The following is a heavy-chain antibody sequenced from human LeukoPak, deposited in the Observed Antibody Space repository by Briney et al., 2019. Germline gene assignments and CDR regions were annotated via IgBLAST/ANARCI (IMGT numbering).Heavy chain of an antibody. CDR3: AGRGIAARPGDAFDI. Sequence: SETLPLTCTVSGGSISSSSYYWGWIRQPPGKGLEWIGSIYYSGSTYYNPSLKSRVTISVDTSKNQFSLKLSSVTAADTAVYYCAGRGIAARPGDAFDIWGQGTMVTVSS. CDR1: GGSISSSSYY. J-gene: IGHJ3*02. D-gene: IGHD6-6*01. V-gene: IGHV4-39*01. CDR2: IYYSGST.